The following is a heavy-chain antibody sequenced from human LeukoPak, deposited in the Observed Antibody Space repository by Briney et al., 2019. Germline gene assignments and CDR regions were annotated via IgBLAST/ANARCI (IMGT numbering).Heavy chain of an antibody. CDR1: GFTFSSYW. CDR2: IKQDGSEK. D-gene: IGHD3-9*01. V-gene: IGHV3-7*01. CDR3: ANGPHYNILTGFYKVRSHLDY. Sequence: GGSLRLSCAASGFTFSSYWMSWVRQAPGKGLKWVANIKQDGSEKYYVDSVKGRFTISRDNAKNSLYLQMNSLRAEDTAMYYCANGPHYNILTGFYKVRSHLDYWGQGTLVTVSS. J-gene: IGHJ4*02.